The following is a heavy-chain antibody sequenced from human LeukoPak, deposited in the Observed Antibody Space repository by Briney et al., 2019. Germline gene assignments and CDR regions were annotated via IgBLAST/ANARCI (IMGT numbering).Heavy chain of an antibody. V-gene: IGHV3-21*01. J-gene: IGHJ4*02. CDR2: ISSSSSYI. Sequence: GGSLRLSCAASGFTFSSYSMNWVRQAPGKGLEWVSSISSSSSYIYYADSVKGRFTISRDNAKNSLYLQMNSLRAEDTAVYYCARDRTDYYDSSGYYYVLDFDYWGQGTLVTVSS. D-gene: IGHD3-22*01. CDR3: ARDRTDYYDSSGYYYVLDFDY. CDR1: GFTFSSYS.